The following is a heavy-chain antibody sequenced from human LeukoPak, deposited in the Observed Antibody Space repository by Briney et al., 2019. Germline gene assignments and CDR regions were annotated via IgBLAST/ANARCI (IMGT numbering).Heavy chain of an antibody. J-gene: IGHJ4*02. D-gene: IGHD4-17*01. CDR1: GFTFSDYY. Sequence: GGSLRLSCAASGFTFSDYYMSRIRQAPGKGLERVSYISSSGSTIYYADSVKGRFTISRDNAKNSLYLQMNSLRAEDTAVYYCVLHDYGDYFDYWGQGTLVTVSS. CDR2: ISSSGSTI. V-gene: IGHV3-11*04. CDR3: VLHDYGDYFDY.